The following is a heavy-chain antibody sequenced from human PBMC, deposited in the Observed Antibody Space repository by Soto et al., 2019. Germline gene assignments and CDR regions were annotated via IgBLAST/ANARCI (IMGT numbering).Heavy chain of an antibody. Sequence: SETLSLTCAVYGGSFSGYYWSWIRQPPGKGLEWIGEINHSGSTNYNPSLKSRVTISVDTSKNQFSLKLSSVTAADTAVYYCARGLWGVVAVYYFDYWGQRTPVTVSS. CDR2: INHSGST. D-gene: IGHD2-15*01. V-gene: IGHV4-34*01. J-gene: IGHJ4*02. CDR1: GGSFSGYY. CDR3: ARGLWGVVAVYYFDY.